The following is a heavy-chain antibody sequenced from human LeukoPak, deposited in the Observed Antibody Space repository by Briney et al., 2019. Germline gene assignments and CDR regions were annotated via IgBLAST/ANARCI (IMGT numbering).Heavy chain of an antibody. Sequence: PGGSLRLSCAASGFTFSTYWMSWVRQTPGKGLEWVANIKQDGSERFYVDSVKGRFTISRDNAKNSLYLQMNSLRAEDTAVYYCARDPGYGGNVDYWGQGTLVTVSS. CDR1: GFTFSTYW. CDR3: ARDPGYGGNVDY. J-gene: IGHJ4*02. CDR2: IKQDGSER. D-gene: IGHD4-23*01. V-gene: IGHV3-7*01.